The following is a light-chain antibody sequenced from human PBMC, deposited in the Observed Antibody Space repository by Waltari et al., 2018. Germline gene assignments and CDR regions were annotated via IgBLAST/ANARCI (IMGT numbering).Light chain of an antibody. Sequence: QSALTQPASVSGSPGQSITIPCTGTSNDVGFYNYVSWYQQHPGNPPKLMVYEVSYRPSGISNRFSGSQSGNTASLTISGLQADDEADYYCSSYTRINTLMFGGGTKVTVL. CDR2: EVS. CDR3: SSYTRINTLM. J-gene: IGLJ3*02. CDR1: SNDVGFYNY. V-gene: IGLV2-14*01.